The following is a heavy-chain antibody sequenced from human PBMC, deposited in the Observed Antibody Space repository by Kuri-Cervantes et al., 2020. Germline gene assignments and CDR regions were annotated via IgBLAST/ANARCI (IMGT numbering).Heavy chain of an antibody. CDR3: AREEYSSRRFDY. Sequence: SVKVSCKASGGTFSSYAISWVRQAPGQGLEWMGGIIPIFGTANYAQKFQGRVTITADESTSTAYMELSSLRSEDTAVYYCAREEYSSRRFDYWGQGTLVTVSS. J-gene: IGHJ4*02. D-gene: IGHD6-13*01. CDR1: GGTFSSYA. CDR2: IIPIFGTA. V-gene: IGHV1-69*13.